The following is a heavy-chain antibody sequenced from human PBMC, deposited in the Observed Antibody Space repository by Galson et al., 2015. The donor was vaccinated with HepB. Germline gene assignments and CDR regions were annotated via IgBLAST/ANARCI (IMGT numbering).Heavy chain of an antibody. J-gene: IGHJ4*02. CDR2: ISYDGSNK. Sequence: SLRLSCAASGFTFSSYAMHWVRQAPGKGLEWVAVISYDGSNKYYADSVKGRFTISRDNSKNTLYLQMNSLRAEDTAVYYCARDQYEQWETRWGLRSGPIAYWGQGTLVTVSS. CDR1: GFTFSSYA. D-gene: IGHD1-26*01. V-gene: IGHV3-30*04. CDR3: ARDQYEQWETRWGLRSGPIAY.